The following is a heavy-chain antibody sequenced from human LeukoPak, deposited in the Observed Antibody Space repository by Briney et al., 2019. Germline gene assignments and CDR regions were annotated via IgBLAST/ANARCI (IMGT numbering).Heavy chain of an antibody. Sequence: SETLFLTCTLSGGSISSGSYYWSWIRQPAAKGLEWIGRIYTSGSTNYNPSLKIRVPISVDTPKNQFSLKLSSVTAADTAVYYCARDRPPYSTSFWFGPWGQGTLVTVSS. J-gene: IGHJ5*02. CDR1: GGSISSGSYY. V-gene: IGHV4-61*02. D-gene: IGHD6-6*01. CDR3: ARDRPPYSTSFWFGP. CDR2: IYTSGST.